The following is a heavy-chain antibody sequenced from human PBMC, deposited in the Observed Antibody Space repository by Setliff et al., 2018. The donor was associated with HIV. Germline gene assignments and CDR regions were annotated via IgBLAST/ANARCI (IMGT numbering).Heavy chain of an antibody. Sequence: SETLSLTCNVSGSSFSSGIYYWTWIRQQPGKGLEWIAYIYYSGTTSYNPPLKSRVTISVDTSKNQFSLKLSSVTAADSALYYCARFSPPPDNYFYYYMDVWGRGTTVTVSS. D-gene: IGHD3-9*01. CDR3: ARFSPPPDNYFYYYMDV. V-gene: IGHV4-61*01. J-gene: IGHJ6*03. CDR1: GSSFSSGIYY. CDR2: IYYSGTT.